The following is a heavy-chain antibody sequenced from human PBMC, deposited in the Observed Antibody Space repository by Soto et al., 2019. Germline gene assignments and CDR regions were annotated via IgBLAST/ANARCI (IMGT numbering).Heavy chain of an antibody. V-gene: IGHV1-3*01. Sequence: QVQLVQSGAEVKKPGASVKVSFKASGYIFTSHGMHWVRKAPGQRLEWMGWINAGNGNTKYSQKFQGRVTITRDTSASTAYMELSSLRSEDTAVYYCLGYCSGGSCYSRGYWGQGTLVTVSS. CDR3: LGYCSGGSCYSRGY. CDR2: INAGNGNT. D-gene: IGHD2-15*01. J-gene: IGHJ4*02. CDR1: GYIFTSHG.